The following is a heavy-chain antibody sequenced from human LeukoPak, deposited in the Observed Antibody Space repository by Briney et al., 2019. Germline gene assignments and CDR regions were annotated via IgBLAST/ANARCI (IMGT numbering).Heavy chain of an antibody. CDR3: ASGYSYGAKVGTF. Sequence: GRSLRLSCAASGFTFSSYAMHWVRQAPGKGLEWVAVISYDGSNKYYADSVKGRFTISRDNSKNTLYLQMNSLRAEDTAVYYCASGYSYGAKVGTFWGQGTLVTVSS. D-gene: IGHD5-18*01. CDR1: GFTFSSYA. J-gene: IGHJ4*02. V-gene: IGHV3-30-3*01. CDR2: ISYDGSNK.